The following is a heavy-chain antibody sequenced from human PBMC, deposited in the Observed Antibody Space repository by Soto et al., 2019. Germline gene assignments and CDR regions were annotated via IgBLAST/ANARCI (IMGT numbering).Heavy chain of an antibody. V-gene: IGHV3-21*01. CDR2: ISSSSSYI. CDR3: AAEKLLTVMDY. D-gene: IGHD2-15*01. J-gene: IGHJ4*02. CDR1: GFTFSSYS. Sequence: GGSLRLSCAASGFTFSSYSMNWVRQAPGKGLEWVSTISSSSSYIYYADSVKGRFTISRDNAKNSLYLQMNSLRAEDTAVYYCAAEKLLTVMDYWGQGTLVTVSS.